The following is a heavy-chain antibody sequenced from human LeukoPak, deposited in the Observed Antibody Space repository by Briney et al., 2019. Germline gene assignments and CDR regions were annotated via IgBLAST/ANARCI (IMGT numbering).Heavy chain of an antibody. J-gene: IGHJ3*02. CDR2: INPSGGST. CDR3: AGISYDYVWGSSHAFDI. V-gene: IGHV1-46*01. CDR1: GYTFTSYY. Sequence: GASVKVSCKASGYTFTSYYMHWVRQAPGQGLEWMGIINPSGGSTSYAQKFQGRVTMTRDMSASTVYMELSSLRSEDTAVYYCAGISYDYVWGSSHAFDIWGQGTMVTVSS. D-gene: IGHD3-16*01.